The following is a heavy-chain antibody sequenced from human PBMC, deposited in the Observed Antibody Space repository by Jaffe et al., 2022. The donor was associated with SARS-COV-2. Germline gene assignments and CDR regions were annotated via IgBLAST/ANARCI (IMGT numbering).Heavy chain of an antibody. D-gene: IGHD3-10*02. Sequence: QVQLQESGPGLVKPSQTLSLTCTVSGGSISSGSYYWSWIRQPAGKGLEWIGRIYTSGSTNYNPSLKSRVTISVDTSKNQFSLKLSSVTAADTAVYYCARSPPMSRRFDPWGQGTLVTVSS. V-gene: IGHV4-61*02. CDR3: ARSPPMSRRFDP. CDR1: GGSISSGSYY. J-gene: IGHJ5*02. CDR2: IYTSGST.